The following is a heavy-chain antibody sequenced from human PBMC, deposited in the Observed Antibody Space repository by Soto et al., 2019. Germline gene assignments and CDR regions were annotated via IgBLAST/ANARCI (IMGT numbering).Heavy chain of an antibody. D-gene: IGHD3-3*01. V-gene: IGHV3-49*04. Sequence: GGSLRLSCTASGFTFGDYAMSWVRQAPGKGLEWVGFIRSKAYGGTTEYAASVKGRFTISRDDSKSIAYLQMNSLKTEDTAVYYCTRESFWSGYTRIEYYYGMDVWRQGTTVNAS. CDR3: TRESFWSGYTRIEYYYGMDV. CDR1: GFTFGDYA. J-gene: IGHJ6*02. CDR2: IRSKAYGGTT.